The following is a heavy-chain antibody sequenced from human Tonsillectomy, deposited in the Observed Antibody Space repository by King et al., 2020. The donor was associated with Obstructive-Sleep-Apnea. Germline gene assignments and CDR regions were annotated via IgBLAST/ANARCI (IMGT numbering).Heavy chain of an antibody. CDR2: ISGYNGNT. D-gene: IGHD2-21*02. CDR1: GYTFTSYG. V-gene: IGHV1-18*01. J-gene: IGHJ4*02. Sequence: VQLVQSGAEVKKPGASVKVTCKASGYTFTSYGTSWVRQAPGQGLEWLGWISGYNGNTNYSQNFQGRGTMTIYTSTTTVYMALRSLRSDDTAVYYCARDLVTATSSDWGQGTLVTVSS. CDR3: ARDLVTATSSD.